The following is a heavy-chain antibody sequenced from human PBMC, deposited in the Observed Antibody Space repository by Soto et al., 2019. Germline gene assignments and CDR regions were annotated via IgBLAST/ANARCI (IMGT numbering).Heavy chain of an antibody. D-gene: IGHD6-13*01. CDR1: GGTFDSCT. J-gene: IGHJ6*02. Sequence: QVQLVQSGADVKKPGSSVKVSCKASGGTFDSCTITWVRQAPGQGLEWMGRIIPMLGVTNYAPKFQGRVTITADKFTHTASMELSGLRSEDTAVYYCAKGMQLEPFYYYYALDVWGQGTTVTVSS. CDR2: IIPMLGVT. CDR3: AKGMQLEPFYYYYALDV. V-gene: IGHV1-69*02.